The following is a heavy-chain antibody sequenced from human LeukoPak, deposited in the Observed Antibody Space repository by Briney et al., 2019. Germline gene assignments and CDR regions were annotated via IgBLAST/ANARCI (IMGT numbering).Heavy chain of an antibody. V-gene: IGHV1-2*02. CDR3: ARENGAYCSGGSCYDAFDI. CDR1: GYTFTGYY. CDR2: INPNSGGT. J-gene: IGHJ3*02. Sequence: GASVKVSCKASGYTFTGYYMHWVGQAPGQGLEWMGWINPNSGGTNYAQKFQGRVTMTRDTSISTTSMELSGLRSDDTAVYYCARENGAYCSGGSCYDAFDIWGQGTMVTVSS. D-gene: IGHD2-15*01.